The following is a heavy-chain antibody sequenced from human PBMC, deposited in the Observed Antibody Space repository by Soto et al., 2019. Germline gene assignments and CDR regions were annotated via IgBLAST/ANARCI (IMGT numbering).Heavy chain of an antibody. J-gene: IGHJ4*02. D-gene: IGHD1-26*01. CDR3: AREGGGYRFDY. Sequence: QVQLQESGPGLVKPSETLSLTCAVSGASFETYYWSWIRQPPGKGLEWIGYIFYTGHLKYNPSLKSPLTVSVVPSKIQTSLRLTSVTAADTAVYYCAREGGGYRFDYWGQGTLVTVSS. CDR2: IFYTGHL. CDR1: GASFETYY. V-gene: IGHV4-59*01.